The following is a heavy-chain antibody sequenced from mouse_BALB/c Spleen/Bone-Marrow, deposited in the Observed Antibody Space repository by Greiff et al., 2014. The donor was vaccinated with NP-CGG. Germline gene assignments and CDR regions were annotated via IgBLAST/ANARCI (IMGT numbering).Heavy chain of an antibody. CDR2: INPSTGYT. CDR3: ARGRFAY. Sequence: VQVVESGAELAKPGASVKMSCKASGYTFTSYWMHWVKQRPGQGLEWIGYINPSTGYTEYNQKFKDKATLTADKSSSTAYMQLSSLTSEDSAVYFCARGRFAYWGQGTLVTVSA. CDR1: GYTFTSYW. V-gene: IGHV1-7*01. J-gene: IGHJ3*01.